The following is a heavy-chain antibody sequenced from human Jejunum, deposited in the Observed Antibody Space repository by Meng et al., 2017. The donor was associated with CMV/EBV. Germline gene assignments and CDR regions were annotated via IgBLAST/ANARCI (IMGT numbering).Heavy chain of an antibody. Sequence: TVSGGAISSVDYQWSWIRQSPGKGLEWIAFMYYTGTTYYNPSLRSRLTVSLDASKNQFSLILNSVTAADTALYYCARDRRGVGMDIWGQRTTVTVSS. CDR2: MYYTGTT. CDR3: ARDRRGVGMDI. J-gene: IGHJ6*02. V-gene: IGHV4-30-4*01. CDR1: GGAISSVDYQ. D-gene: IGHD2-8*02.